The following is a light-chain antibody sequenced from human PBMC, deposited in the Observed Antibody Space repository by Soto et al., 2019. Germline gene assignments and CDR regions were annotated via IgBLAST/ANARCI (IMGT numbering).Light chain of an antibody. CDR2: DTS. V-gene: IGKV3-15*01. CDR1: QGIGDT. J-gene: IGKJ4*01. Sequence: EVVMRQSPATLSVSPGAGATLSCRASQGIGDTLAWYQHKPGQTPRLLIYDTSTRATGVPTRFSGSRSGPEFTLTIPTLQSEDFGVYYCQPYYSWTLSLGGGTKGDIK. CDR3: QPYYSWTLS.